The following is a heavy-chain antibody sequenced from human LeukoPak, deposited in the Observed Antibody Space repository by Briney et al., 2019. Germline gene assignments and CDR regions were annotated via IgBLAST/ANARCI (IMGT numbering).Heavy chain of an antibody. Sequence: GESLKISCKGSGYSFTSYWIGWVRQMPGKGLEWMGIIYPGDSDTRYSPSFQGQVTISADKSISTAYLQWSSLKASDTAMYYCARHAIREIPAVPSYDFWGQGTLVTVSS. CDR1: GYSFTSYW. CDR2: IYPGDSDT. J-gene: IGHJ4*02. D-gene: IGHD2-2*01. CDR3: ARHAIREIPAVPSYDF. V-gene: IGHV5-51*01.